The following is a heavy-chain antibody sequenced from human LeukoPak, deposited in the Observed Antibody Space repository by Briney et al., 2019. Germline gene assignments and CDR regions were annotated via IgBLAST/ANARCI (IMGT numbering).Heavy chain of an antibody. J-gene: IGHJ3*02. CDR1: GFTFSSYW. D-gene: IGHD3-16*02. CDR3: ARDQDPAYVWGSYRLTDAFDI. V-gene: IGHV3-7*01. CDR2: IKQDGSEK. Sequence: GGSLRLSCAASGFTFSSYWMSWVRQAPGKGLEWVANIKQDGSEKYYVDSVKGRFTISRDNAKNSLYLQMNSLRAEDTAVYYCARDQDPAYVWGSYRLTDAFDIWGQGTMVTVSS.